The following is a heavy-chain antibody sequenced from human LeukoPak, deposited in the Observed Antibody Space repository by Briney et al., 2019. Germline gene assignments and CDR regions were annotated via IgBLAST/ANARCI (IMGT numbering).Heavy chain of an antibody. CDR3: ARESNRRLHYYGIDV. V-gene: IGHV3-66*01. J-gene: IGHJ6*02. D-gene: IGHD2-15*01. Sequence: PGGSLRLSCAASGFTVSSNYMSWVRQAPGKGLEWVSVIYSGGSTYYADSVKGRFTISRDSSNNTLFLQMNSLRAEDTAVYYCARESNRRLHYYGIDVWGLGTTVTVSS. CDR1: GFTVSSNY. CDR2: IYSGGST.